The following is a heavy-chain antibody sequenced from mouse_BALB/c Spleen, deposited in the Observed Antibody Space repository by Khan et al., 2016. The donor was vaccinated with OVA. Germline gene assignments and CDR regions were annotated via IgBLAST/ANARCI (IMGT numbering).Heavy chain of an antibody. V-gene: IGHV5-12*02. Sequence: EVELVESGGGFMQPGGSLTLSCATSGFTFTDYYMYWVRQTPEKRLEWVAYTSNCGTTPYYSDTVRGRFTISRDNAKHTLYLQMSRLKSEDTELYYCASEGDGGGLADWGQGTLVTVSA. CDR2: TSNCGTTP. CDR3: ASEGDGGGLAD. D-gene: IGHD1-1*02. CDR1: GFTFTDYY. J-gene: IGHJ3*01.